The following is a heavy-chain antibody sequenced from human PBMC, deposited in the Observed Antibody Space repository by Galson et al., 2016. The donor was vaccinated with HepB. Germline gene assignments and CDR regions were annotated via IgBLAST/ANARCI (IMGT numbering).Heavy chain of an antibody. J-gene: IGHJ6*02. CDR3: ARDLSSGWYSPYYYYGMDV. D-gene: IGHD6-19*01. V-gene: IGHV3-48*02. CDR2: ISSSSSTI. CDR1: GFTFSSYS. Sequence: SLRLSCAASGFTFSSYSMNWVRQAPGKGLEWVSYISSSSSTIYYADSVKGRFTISRDNAKNSPYLQMNSLRDEDTAVYYCARDLSSGWYSPYYYYGMDVWGQGTTVTVSS.